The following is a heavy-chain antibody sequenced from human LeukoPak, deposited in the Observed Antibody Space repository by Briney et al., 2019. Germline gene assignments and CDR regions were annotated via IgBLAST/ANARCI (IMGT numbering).Heavy chain of an antibody. J-gene: IGHJ4*02. CDR1: GGSISSGSYY. Sequence: PSQTLSLTCTVSGGSISSGSYYWSWIRQPPGKGLEWIGSIYYSGSTYYNPSLKSRVTISVDTSKNQFSLKLSSVTAADTAVYYCARAYYGSGSCYFDYWGQGTLVTVSS. CDR3: ARAYYGSGSCYFDY. D-gene: IGHD3-10*01. CDR2: IYYSGST. V-gene: IGHV4-39*07.